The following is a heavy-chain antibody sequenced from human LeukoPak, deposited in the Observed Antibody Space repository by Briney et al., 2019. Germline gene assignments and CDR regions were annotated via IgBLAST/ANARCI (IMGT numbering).Heavy chain of an antibody. Sequence: SVKVSCKASGGTFSSYAISWVRQAPGQGLEWMGGIIPIFGTANYAQKFQGRVTITADESTSTAYMELSSLRSEDTAVYYCATDVDTAPGWFDPWGQGTLVTVSS. J-gene: IGHJ5*02. CDR2: IIPIFGTA. CDR1: GGTFSSYA. CDR3: ATDVDTAPGWFDP. V-gene: IGHV1-69*13. D-gene: IGHD5-18*01.